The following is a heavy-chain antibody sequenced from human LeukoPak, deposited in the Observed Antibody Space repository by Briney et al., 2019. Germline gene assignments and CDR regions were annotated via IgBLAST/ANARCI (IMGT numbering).Heavy chain of an antibody. CDR2: IYYSGST. CDR3: ARHTGSFRWFDP. CDR1: GSSISSSSYY. Sequence: PSETLSLTCTVSGSSISSSSYYWGWIRQPPGKVLEWIGSIYYSGSTYYNPSLKSRVTISVDTSKNQFSLKLSSVTAADTAVYYCARHTGSFRWFDPWGQGTLVTVSS. J-gene: IGHJ5*02. V-gene: IGHV4-39*01. D-gene: IGHD2-15*01.